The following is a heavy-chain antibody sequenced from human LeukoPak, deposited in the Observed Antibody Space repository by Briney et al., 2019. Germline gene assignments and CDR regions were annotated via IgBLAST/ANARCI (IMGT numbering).Heavy chain of an antibody. CDR1: GFIFSNFG. V-gene: IGHV3-23*01. J-gene: IGHJ6*03. CDR2: ISGSGGTT. Sequence: GGSLRLSCAASGFIFSNFGMSWVRQAPGKGLEWVSGISGSGGTTHYADSVKGRFTISRDNSKNTLYLQMNSLRAEDTAVYYCAKDKGWLQLYYYYMDVWGKGTTVTISS. CDR3: AKDKGWLQLYYYYMDV. D-gene: IGHD5-24*01.